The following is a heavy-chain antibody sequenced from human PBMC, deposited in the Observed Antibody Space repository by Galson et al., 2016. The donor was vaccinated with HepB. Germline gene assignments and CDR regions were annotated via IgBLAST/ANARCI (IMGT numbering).Heavy chain of an antibody. CDR1: GFTFDDYA. CDR2: ISWDGGST. CDR3: AKDIQRDSSSWYGGIYGMDV. V-gene: IGHV3-43D*03. D-gene: IGHD6-13*01. Sequence: SLRLSCAASGFTFDDYAMHWVRQAPGKGLEWVSLISWDGGSTYYADSVRGRFTISRDNSKNSLYLQMNSLRAEDTALYYCAKDIQRDSSSWYGGIYGMDVWVQGTTVTASS. J-gene: IGHJ6*02.